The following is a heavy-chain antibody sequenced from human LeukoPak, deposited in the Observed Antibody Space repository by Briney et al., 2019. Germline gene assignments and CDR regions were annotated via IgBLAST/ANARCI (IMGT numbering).Heavy chain of an antibody. CDR3: ARARGGYRYYFDY. Sequence: SVKVSCKASGGTFSSYAISWVRQAPGQGLEWMGGIIPIFGTANYARKFQGRVTITADESTSTAYMELSSLRSEDTAVYYCARARGGYRYYFDYWGQGTLVTVSS. V-gene: IGHV1-69*01. J-gene: IGHJ4*02. D-gene: IGHD1-1*01. CDR2: IIPIFGTA. CDR1: GGTFSSYA.